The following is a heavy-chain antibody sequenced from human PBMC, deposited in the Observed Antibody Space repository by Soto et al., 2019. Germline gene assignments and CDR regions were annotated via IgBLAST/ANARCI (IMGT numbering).Heavy chain of an antibody. CDR2: IYYSGST. V-gene: IGHV4-39*01. CDR3: ARLLRGAAAGLNWFDP. J-gene: IGHJ5*02. Sequence: PSETLSLTCTVSGGSISSSSYYWGWIRQPPGKGLEWIGSIYYSGSTYYNPSLKSRVTISVDTSKNQFSLKLSSVTAADTAVYYCARLLRGAAAGLNWFDPWGQGTLVTVSS. D-gene: IGHD6-13*01. CDR1: GGSISSSSYY.